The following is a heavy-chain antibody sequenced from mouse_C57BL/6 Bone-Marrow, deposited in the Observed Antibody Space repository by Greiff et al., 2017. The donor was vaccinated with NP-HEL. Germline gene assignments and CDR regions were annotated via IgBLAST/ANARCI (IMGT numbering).Heavy chain of an antibody. Sequence: QVQLQQPGAELVRPGSSVKLSCKASGYTFPSYWMHWVQQRPIQGLEWIGNIDPSDSETHYTPKLKDKATLTVDNSSSTAYMQLSSLTSEDSAVYYWAVVARNYWGQGTTLTVSS. D-gene: IGHD1-1*01. CDR2: IDPSDSET. CDR3: AVVARNY. CDR1: GYTFPSYW. V-gene: IGHV1-52*01. J-gene: IGHJ2*01.